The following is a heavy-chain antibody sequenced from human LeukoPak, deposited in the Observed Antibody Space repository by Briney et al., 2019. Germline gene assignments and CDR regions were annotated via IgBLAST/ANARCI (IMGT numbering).Heavy chain of an antibody. CDR3: ARDRDYGDYIEYFDY. CDR1: GYTFTSYY. V-gene: IGHV1-46*01. D-gene: IGHD4-17*01. CDR2: INPSGGST. J-gene: IGHJ4*02. Sequence: ASVKVSCKASGYTFTSYYMHWVRQAPGQGLEWMGIINPSGGSTSYAQKFQGRVTMTRDTSTSTVYMKLSSLRSEDTAVYYCARDRDYGDYIEYFDYWGQGTLVTVSS.